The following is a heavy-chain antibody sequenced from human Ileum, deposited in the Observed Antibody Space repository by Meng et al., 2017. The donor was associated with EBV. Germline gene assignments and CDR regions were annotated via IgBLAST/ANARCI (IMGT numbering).Heavy chain of an antibody. Sequence: QITFKESGPTLVNPTQTLTLTCTFSGFSLNTGGMAVSWIRQPPGKALEWLALIYWDDDKRYSPSLKTRLTITKDTSKNQVVLTMTNMDPVDTATYYCARRSFAAGSPDYWGQGTLVTVSS. J-gene: IGHJ4*02. CDR3: ARRSFAAGSPDY. CDR1: GFSLNTGGMA. CDR2: IYWDDDK. D-gene: IGHD3-10*01. V-gene: IGHV2-5*02.